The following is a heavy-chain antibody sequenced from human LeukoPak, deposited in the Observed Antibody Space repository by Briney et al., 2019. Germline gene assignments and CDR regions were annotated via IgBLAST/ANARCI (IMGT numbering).Heavy chain of an antibody. V-gene: IGHV3-48*04. CDR1: GFTFSSYS. J-gene: IGHJ6*02. CDR3: ARKFSMVRGVIGVTDV. D-gene: IGHD3-10*01. CDR2: ISSSSSTI. Sequence: GGSLRLSCAASGFTFSSYSMNWVRQAPGKGLEWVSYISSSSSTIYYADSVKGRFTISRDNAKNSLYLQMNSLRAEDTAVYYCARKFSMVRGVIGVTDVWGQGTTVTVSS.